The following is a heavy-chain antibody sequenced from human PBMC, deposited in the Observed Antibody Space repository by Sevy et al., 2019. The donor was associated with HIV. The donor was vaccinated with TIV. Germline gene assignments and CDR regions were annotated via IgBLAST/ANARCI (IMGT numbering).Heavy chain of an antibody. Sequence: ASVKVSRKASGGTFSSYAISWVRQAPGQGLEWMGGIIPIFGTANYAQKFQGRVTITADKSTSTAYMELSSLRSEDTAVYYCARATVDIVVVPAAMDAFDIWGQGTMVTVSS. CDR2: IIPIFGTA. J-gene: IGHJ3*02. V-gene: IGHV1-69*06. CDR1: GGTFSSYA. D-gene: IGHD2-2*01. CDR3: ARATVDIVVVPAAMDAFDI.